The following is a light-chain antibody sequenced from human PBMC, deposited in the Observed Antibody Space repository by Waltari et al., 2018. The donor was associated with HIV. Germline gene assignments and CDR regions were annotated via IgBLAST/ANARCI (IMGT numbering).Light chain of an antibody. Sequence: QSVLTQPPSASGTPGQRVTISCSGASSNIGSNYVYWYQYLPGTTPKLLIYRNNQRPAGGIDRFAGSKSGTSAARAISGLRSEDETDYYCAAWDDSLSGYVFGTGTKVTVL. CDR3: AAWDDSLSGYV. J-gene: IGLJ1*01. CDR1: SSNIGSNY. V-gene: IGLV1-47*01. CDR2: RNN.